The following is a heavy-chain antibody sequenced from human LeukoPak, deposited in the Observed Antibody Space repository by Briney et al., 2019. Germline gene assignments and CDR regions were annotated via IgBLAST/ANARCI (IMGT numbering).Heavy chain of an antibody. Sequence: GGSLRLSCAASGFTFSSYSMNWVRQAPGKGLERVSSISSSSSYIYYADSVKGRFTISRDNAKNSLYLQMNSLRAEDTAVYYCARSRRADIVVVVADFWGQGTLVTVSS. V-gene: IGHV3-21*01. CDR3: ARSRRADIVVVVADF. CDR1: GFTFSSYS. CDR2: ISSSSSYI. D-gene: IGHD2-15*01. J-gene: IGHJ4*02.